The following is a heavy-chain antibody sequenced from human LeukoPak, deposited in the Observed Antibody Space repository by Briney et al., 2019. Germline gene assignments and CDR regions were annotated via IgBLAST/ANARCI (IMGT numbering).Heavy chain of an antibody. CDR1: GFTFRSYW. CDR3: ARDGGDTVVTY. Sequence: RSGGSLRLSCAASGFTFRSYWMSWVRQAPGKGLEWVANINQDGSEKYYVDSVKGRLTISRDNAKNSLYLQMNSLRAEDTAVYYCARDGGDTVVTYWGQGTLVTVSS. J-gene: IGHJ4*02. D-gene: IGHD4-23*01. CDR2: INQDGSEK. V-gene: IGHV3-7*01.